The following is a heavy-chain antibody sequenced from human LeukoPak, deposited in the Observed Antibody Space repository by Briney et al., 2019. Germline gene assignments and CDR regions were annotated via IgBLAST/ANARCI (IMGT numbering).Heavy chain of an antibody. CDR2: INHSGST. D-gene: IGHD1-26*01. V-gene: IGHV4-34*01. CDR3: ARQGRRSYYYGMDV. Sequence: PSETLSLTCAVYGGSFSGYYWSWIRQPPGKGLEWIGEINHSGSTNYNPSLKSRVTISVDTSKNQFSLKLSSVTAADTAVYYCARQGRRSYYYGMDVWGQGTTVTVSS. J-gene: IGHJ6*02. CDR1: GGSFSGYY.